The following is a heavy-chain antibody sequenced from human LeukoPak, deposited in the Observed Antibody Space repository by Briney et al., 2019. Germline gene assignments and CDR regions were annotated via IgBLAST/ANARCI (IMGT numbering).Heavy chain of an antibody. Sequence: PSETLSLTCTVSGYSISSGYYWGWIRQPPGKGLEWIGSIYHSGSTYYNPSLKSRVTISVDTSKNQFSLKLSSVTAADTAVYYCARAIVGATAMENDAFDIWGQGTMVTVSS. CDR3: ARAIVGATAMENDAFDI. V-gene: IGHV4-38-2*02. CDR2: IYHSGST. D-gene: IGHD1-26*01. CDR1: GYSISSGYY. J-gene: IGHJ3*02.